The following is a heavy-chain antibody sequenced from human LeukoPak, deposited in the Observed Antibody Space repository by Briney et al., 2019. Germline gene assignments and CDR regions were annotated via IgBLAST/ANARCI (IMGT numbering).Heavy chain of an antibody. Sequence: PSETLSLTCAVSGGSISSGSYYWSWIRQPAGKGLEWIGRINTSGSINYNPSLKSRVTISVDTSKSQFSLKLTSVTAADTAVYYCARGFSSSWYWFDPWGQGTLVTVSS. CDR3: ARGFSSSWYWFDP. J-gene: IGHJ5*02. CDR2: INTSGSI. D-gene: IGHD6-13*01. V-gene: IGHV4-61*02. CDR1: GGSISSGSYY.